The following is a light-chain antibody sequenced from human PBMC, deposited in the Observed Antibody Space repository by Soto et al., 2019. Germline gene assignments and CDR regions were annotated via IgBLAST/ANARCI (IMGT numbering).Light chain of an antibody. Sequence: EIVLTQSPGTLSLSPGERATLSCRASQSVSSSYLAWYQQKPGQAPRLLIYGASSRATGIPDRFSGSWSGTDFTLTISRLEPEDFAVYYCQQYGSSLFIFGPGTKVDIQ. CDR2: GAS. J-gene: IGKJ3*01. V-gene: IGKV3-20*01. CDR3: QQYGSSLFI. CDR1: QSVSSSY.